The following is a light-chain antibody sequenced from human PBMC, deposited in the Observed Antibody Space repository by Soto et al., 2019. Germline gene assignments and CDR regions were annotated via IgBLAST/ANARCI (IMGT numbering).Light chain of an antibody. CDR3: HQYDRSLT. CDR2: GAS. J-gene: IGKJ1*01. V-gene: IGKV3-20*01. CDR1: QSVSSSF. Sequence: EIVLTQSPGSLSLSPGERATLACRASQSVSSSFFAWYQQKPGQAPRLLIYGASSRATGIPDRFSGSGSGTDFTLTISRLEPEDFAVYYCHQYDRSLTFGQGTKVEIK.